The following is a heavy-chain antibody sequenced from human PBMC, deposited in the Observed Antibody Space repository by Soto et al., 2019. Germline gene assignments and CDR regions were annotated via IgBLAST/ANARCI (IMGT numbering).Heavy chain of an antibody. CDR1: GISASSSY. V-gene: IGHV3-53*01. CDR2: IYSTGTV. CDR3: ARSEYSTSSYYYALDA. J-gene: IGHJ6*02. D-gene: IGHD6-6*01. Sequence: EVQLVESGGALIQPGGXXXLSCAVSGISASSSYMSWVRQAPGKGLEXVSGIYSTGTVKYAGSVRGRFTISRDSSNNTLFLQMASLGAEDTAVYYCARSEYSTSSYYYALDAWGRGTTVTVSS.